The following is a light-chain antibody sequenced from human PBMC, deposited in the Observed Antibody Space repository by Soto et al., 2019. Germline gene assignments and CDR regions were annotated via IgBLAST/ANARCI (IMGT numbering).Light chain of an antibody. CDR1: QSVSNT. CDR3: QQRGET. J-gene: IGKJ5*01. CDR2: DAS. Sequence: EIVLTQSPGTLSLSPGERATLSCRASQSVSNTLAWYQQKPGHPPRLLMFDASRRATGIPPRFSGGGFGTQFTLTINNLEPDDFAVYYCQQRGETFGPGTRLEI. V-gene: IGKV3-11*01.